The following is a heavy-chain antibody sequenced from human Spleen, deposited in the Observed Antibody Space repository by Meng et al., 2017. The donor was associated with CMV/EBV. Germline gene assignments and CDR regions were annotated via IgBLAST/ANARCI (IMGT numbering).Heavy chain of an antibody. Sequence: LRLLCVGSGFSVGNNYMSWVRQAPGKGLEWVSLNYSDGRTDYADSVQGRFTISRDDSKNTLFLQMNSLRAEDTAVYYCARNLRRYFDYWGQGTLVTVSS. CDR2: NYSDGRT. CDR3: ARNLRRYFDY. CDR1: GFSVGNNY. J-gene: IGHJ4*02. V-gene: IGHV3-53*01. D-gene: IGHD3-9*01.